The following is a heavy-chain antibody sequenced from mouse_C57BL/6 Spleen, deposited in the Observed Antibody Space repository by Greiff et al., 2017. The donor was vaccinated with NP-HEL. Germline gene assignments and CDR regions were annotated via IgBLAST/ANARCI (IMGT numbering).Heavy chain of an antibody. J-gene: IGHJ4*01. CDR2: INPSSGYT. D-gene: IGHD2-1*01. CDR3: ARSDGNYPYYAMDY. Sequence: LEESGAELARPGASVKMSCKASGYTFTSYTMHWVKQRPGQGLEWIGYINPSSGYTKYNQKFKDKATLTADKSSSTAYMQLSSLTSEDSAVYYCARSDGNYPYYAMDYWGQGTSVTVSS. V-gene: IGHV1-4*01. CDR1: GYTFTSYT.